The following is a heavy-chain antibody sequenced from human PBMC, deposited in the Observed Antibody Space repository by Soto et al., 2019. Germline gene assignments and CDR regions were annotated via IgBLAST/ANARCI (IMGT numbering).Heavy chain of an antibody. V-gene: IGHV3-23*04. CDR3: AKAAYYYGSGSYFPFDY. J-gene: IGHJ4*02. Sequence: EVQLVESGGGLVQPGGSLRLSCTASEFTFSSYSINWVRQAPGKGLEWVSYISSSGGSTYYADSVKGRFTISRDNSKNTLYLQMNSLRVEDTAVYYCAKAAYYYGSGSYFPFDYWGQGTLVTVSS. D-gene: IGHD3-10*01. CDR2: ISSSGGST. CDR1: EFTFSSYS.